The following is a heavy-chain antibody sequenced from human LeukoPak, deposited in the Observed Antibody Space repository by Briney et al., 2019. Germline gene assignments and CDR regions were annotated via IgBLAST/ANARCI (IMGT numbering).Heavy chain of an antibody. V-gene: IGHV6-1*01. CDR3: ARWDGNSSGYTHHDY. J-gene: IGHJ4*02. CDR2: SYYRSRWYS. D-gene: IGHD3-22*01. Sequence: SQTLSLTCAISGDSDSLNSVVCTSVRQSPSRGLEWHGRSYYRSRWYSDYAESVKRRITINPDTSKNQFSLHLNSVTPEDTAVYFCARWDGNSSGYTHHDYWGGGTLVSVSS. CDR1: GDSDSLNSVV.